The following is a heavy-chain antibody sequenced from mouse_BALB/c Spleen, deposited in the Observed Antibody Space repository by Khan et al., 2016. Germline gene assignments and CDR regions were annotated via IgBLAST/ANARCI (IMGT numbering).Heavy chain of an antibody. CDR2: INTNTGEP. CDR3: ARYGKGTWFAY. Sequence: QIQLVQSGPELKKPGETVKISCKASGYTFTNYGMIWVKQAPGKGLKWMGWINTNTGEPAYAEEFKGRFALSLETSASTAYLQISNRKNEETATYFCARYGKGTWFAYWGQGTLVTVSA. J-gene: IGHJ3*01. V-gene: IGHV9-3*02. CDR1: GYTFTNYG. D-gene: IGHD2-1*01.